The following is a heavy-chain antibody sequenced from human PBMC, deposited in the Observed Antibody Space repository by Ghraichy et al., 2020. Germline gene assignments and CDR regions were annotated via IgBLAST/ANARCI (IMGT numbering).Heavy chain of an antibody. CDR2: INHSGST. D-gene: IGHD2-15*01. CDR3: ARVVGVQPYNWFDP. Sequence: SETLSLTCAVYGGSFSGYYWSWIRQPPGKGLEWIGEINHSGSTNYNPSLKSRVTISVDTSKNQFSLKLSSVTAADTAVYYCARVVGVQPYNWFDPWGQGTLVTVSS. CDR1: GGSFSGYY. J-gene: IGHJ5*02. V-gene: IGHV4-34*01.